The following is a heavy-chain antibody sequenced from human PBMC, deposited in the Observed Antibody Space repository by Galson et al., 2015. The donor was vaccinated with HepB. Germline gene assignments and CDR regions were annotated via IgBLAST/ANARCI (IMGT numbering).Heavy chain of an antibody. Sequence: SVKVSCKASGYSFSDYAMNWVRQAPGQGLEWMGWINTDTGKPTYAQGFTGRFVFSLDTSVSTAYLQISSLKAEDSAVYYCARAERYCSRGNCYLPYWGQGTLVIAAS. J-gene: IGHJ4*02. CDR1: GYSFSDYA. V-gene: IGHV7-4-1*02. CDR3: ARAERYCSRGNCYLPY. CDR2: INTDTGKP. D-gene: IGHD2-15*01.